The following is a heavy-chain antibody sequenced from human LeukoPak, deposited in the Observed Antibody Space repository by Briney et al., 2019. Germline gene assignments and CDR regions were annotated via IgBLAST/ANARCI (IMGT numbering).Heavy chain of an antibody. D-gene: IGHD4-17*01. CDR1: GGSISSYY. V-gene: IGHV4-59*01. CDR2: IYYSGST. CDR3: ARGPRPTAIYYYYGMDV. J-gene: IGHJ6*02. Sequence: PSETLSLTCTVSGGSISSYYWSWIRQPPGKGLEWIGYIYYSGSTNYNPSLKSRVTISVDTSKYQFSLKLSSVTAADTAVYYCARGPRPTAIYYYYGMDVWGQGTTVTVSS.